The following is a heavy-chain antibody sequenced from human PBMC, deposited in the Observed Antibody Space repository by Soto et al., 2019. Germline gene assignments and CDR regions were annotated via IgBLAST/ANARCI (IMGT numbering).Heavy chain of an antibody. Sequence: PSVKVSCKASGYTFTSYYMHWVRQAPGQGLEWMGIINPSGGSTSYAQKFQGRVTMTRDTSTSTVYMELSSLRSEDTAVYYCAREVRGVPPLYYYMDVWGKGTTVTVSS. CDR1: GYTFTSYY. V-gene: IGHV1-46*03. CDR3: AREVRGVPPLYYYMDV. J-gene: IGHJ6*03. CDR2: INPSGGST. D-gene: IGHD3-10*01.